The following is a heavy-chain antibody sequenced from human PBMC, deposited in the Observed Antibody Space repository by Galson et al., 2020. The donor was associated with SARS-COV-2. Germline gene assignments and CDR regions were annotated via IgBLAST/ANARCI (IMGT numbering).Heavy chain of an antibody. V-gene: IGHV4-31*03. D-gene: IGHD1-1*01. J-gene: IGHJ3*02. CDR1: GGSISSGGYY. Sequence: SETLSLTCTVSGGSISSGGYYWSWIRQHPGKGLEWIGYIYYSGSTYYNPSLKSRVTISVDTSKNQFSLKLSSVTAADTAVYYCARAVYNTDWEKDAFDIWGQGTMVTVSS. CDR3: ARAVYNTDWEKDAFDI. CDR2: IYYSGST.